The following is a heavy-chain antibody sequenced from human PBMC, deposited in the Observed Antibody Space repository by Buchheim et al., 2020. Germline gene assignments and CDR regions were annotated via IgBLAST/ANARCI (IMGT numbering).Heavy chain of an antibody. V-gene: IGHV4-34*01. D-gene: IGHD5-18*01. Sequence: QVQLQQWGAGLLKPSETLSLTRAVYSGSFSGYYWSWIRQPPGKGLEWIGEINHSGSTNYNPSLKSRVTISVDTSKNQFSLKLSSVTAADTAVYYCARGLGYSYGFWVWFDPWGQGTL. CDR2: INHSGST. CDR1: SGSFSGYY. J-gene: IGHJ5*02. CDR3: ARGLGYSYGFWVWFDP.